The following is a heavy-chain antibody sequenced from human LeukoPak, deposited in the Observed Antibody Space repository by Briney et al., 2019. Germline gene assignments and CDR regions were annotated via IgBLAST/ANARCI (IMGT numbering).Heavy chain of an antibody. J-gene: IGHJ4*02. Sequence: SETLSLTCTVSGGSISSYYWSWIRQPPGKGLEWIGYIYYSGSTNYNPSLKSRVTISVDTSKNQFSLKLSSVTAADTAVYYCARGSEEGYANYYDSSGYYLYFDYWGQGTLVTVSS. CDR1: GGSISSYY. V-gene: IGHV4-59*12. CDR2: IYYSGST. CDR3: ARGSEEGYANYYDSSGYYLYFDY. D-gene: IGHD3-22*01.